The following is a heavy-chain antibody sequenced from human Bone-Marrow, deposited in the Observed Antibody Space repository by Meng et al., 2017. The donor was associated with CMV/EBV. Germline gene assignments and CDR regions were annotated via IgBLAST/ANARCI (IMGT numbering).Heavy chain of an antibody. CDR1: GFTFSSYA. V-gene: IGHV3-23*01. Sequence: GGSLRLSCAASGFTFSSYAMSWVRQAPGKGLEWVSAISGSGGSTYYADSVKGRFTISRDNSKNTLYLQMNSLRAEDTAVYYCARDRSWGDYGWFDPWGQGTLVTVSS. D-gene: IGHD3-16*01. CDR2: ISGSGGST. J-gene: IGHJ5*02. CDR3: ARDRSWGDYGWFDP.